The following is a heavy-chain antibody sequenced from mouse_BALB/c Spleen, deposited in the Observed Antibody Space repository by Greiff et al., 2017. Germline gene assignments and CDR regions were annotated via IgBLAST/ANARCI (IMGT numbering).Heavy chain of an antibody. V-gene: IGHV1-69*01. CDR3: ARSGGNPYAMDY. CDR1: GYTFTDYW. CDR2: IDTSDSYT. Sequence: QVQLQQPGAELVMPGASVKMSCKASGYTFTDYWMHWVKQRPGQGLQWIGAIDTSDSYTSYNQKFKGKATLTVDESSSTAYMQLSSLTSEDSAVYYCARSGGNPYAMDYWGQGTSVTVSS. D-gene: IGHD2-1*01. J-gene: IGHJ4*01.